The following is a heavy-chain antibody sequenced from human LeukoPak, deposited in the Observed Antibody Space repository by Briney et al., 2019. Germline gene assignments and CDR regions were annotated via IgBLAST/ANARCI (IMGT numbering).Heavy chain of an antibody. V-gene: IGHV3-23*01. J-gene: IGHJ4*01. CDR3: AKEDGNYGGWREYYFVG. CDR2: ICGHGISI. D-gene: IGHD4/OR15-4a*01. Sequence: GGSLRLSCEASGFTFSNYAMSWVRQAPGKGLEWVSGICGHGISIYYADSVKGRLTISRDNSKSKLYLVMNSLRAEDTAVYYCAKEDGNYGGWREYYFVGWGQGTLVTVSS. CDR1: GFTFSNYA.